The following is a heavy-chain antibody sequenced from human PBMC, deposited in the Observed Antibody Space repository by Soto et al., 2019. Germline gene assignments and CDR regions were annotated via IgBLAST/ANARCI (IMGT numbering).Heavy chain of an antibody. Sequence: QITLKESGPTLVKPTQTLTLTCTFSGFSLSTSGVGVGWIRQPPGKALEWLALIYWDDDKRYSPSLKSRLTITKDTSKNQVVLTMTHMDPVDTATYYCAHSGDGYNFNWFDPWGQGTLVTVSS. CDR1: GFSLSTSGVG. CDR2: IYWDDDK. CDR3: AHSGDGYNFNWFDP. J-gene: IGHJ5*02. V-gene: IGHV2-5*02. D-gene: IGHD5-12*01.